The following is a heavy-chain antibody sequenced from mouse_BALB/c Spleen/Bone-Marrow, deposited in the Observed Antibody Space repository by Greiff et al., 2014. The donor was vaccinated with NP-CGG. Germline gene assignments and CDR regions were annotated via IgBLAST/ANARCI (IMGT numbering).Heavy chain of an antibody. CDR2: IRSKSNNYTT. D-gene: IGHD2-1*01. CDR1: GFTFNTYA. J-gene: IGHJ4*01. Sequence: EVQLQQSGGGLVQPKGSLKLSCAASGFTFNTYAMNWVRQAPGKGLEWVARIRSKSNNYTTYYADSVKDRFTISRYDSQNMLYLQMNNLKTEDTAMYYCVRHGYGNYGAMDYWGQGPSVTVSS. V-gene: IGHV10-1*02. CDR3: VRHGYGNYGAMDY.